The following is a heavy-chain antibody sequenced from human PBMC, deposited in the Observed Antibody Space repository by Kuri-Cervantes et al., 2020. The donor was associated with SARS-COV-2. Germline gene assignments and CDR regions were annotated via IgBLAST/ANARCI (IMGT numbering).Heavy chain of an antibody. D-gene: IGHD1-26*01. CDR2: ISYDGSNK. Sequence: GGSLRLSCAASGFTFSSYAMHWVRQAPGKGLEWVAVISYDGSNKYYADSVKGRFTISRDNSKNTLYLQMNSLRAEDTAVYYCATSLVGALYYMDVWGKGAPVTVSS. V-gene: IGHV3-30*04. J-gene: IGHJ6*03. CDR3: ATSLVGALYYMDV. CDR1: GFTFSSYA.